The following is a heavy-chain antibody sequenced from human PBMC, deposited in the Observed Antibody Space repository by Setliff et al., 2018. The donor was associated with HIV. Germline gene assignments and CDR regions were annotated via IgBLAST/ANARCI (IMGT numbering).Heavy chain of an antibody. Sequence: SLTCTVSGDSISNYYWSWIRQPPGKGLEWIGHIYYSGSTDYNPSLTSRVIISVDPSKNQFTLMLNSVTAADTAVYYCASQPYNSGWFGGWFDPWGQGTLVTVSS. CDR1: GDSISNYY. D-gene: IGHD6-19*01. CDR3: ASQPYNSGWFGGWFDP. J-gene: IGHJ5*02. CDR2: IYYSGST. V-gene: IGHV4-59*12.